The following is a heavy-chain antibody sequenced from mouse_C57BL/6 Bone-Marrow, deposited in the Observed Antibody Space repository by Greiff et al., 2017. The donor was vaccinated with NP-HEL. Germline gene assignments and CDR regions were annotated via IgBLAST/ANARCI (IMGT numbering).Heavy chain of an antibody. CDR1: GYTFTSYG. D-gene: IGHD2-1*01. CDR3: ASFYPVYAMDY. J-gene: IGHJ4*01. Sequence: QVQLQQSGAELARPGASVKLSCKASGYTFTSYGISWVKQRTGQGLEWIGEIYPRSGNTYYNEKFKGKATLTADKSSSTAYRGLRSLTSEDSAVYFCASFYPVYAMDYWGQGTSVTVSS. CDR2: IYPRSGNT. V-gene: IGHV1-81*01.